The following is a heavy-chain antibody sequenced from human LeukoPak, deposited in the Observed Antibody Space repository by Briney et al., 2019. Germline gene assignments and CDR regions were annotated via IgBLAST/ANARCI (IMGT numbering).Heavy chain of an antibody. CDR1: GYTLTGYY. J-gene: IGHJ3*02. D-gene: IGHD1-26*01. CDR3: ATARIVGATTDDAFDI. CDR2: INLSAGTT. Sequence: AASVKVSCKASGYTLTGYYMHWVRQAPGQGLEWMGVINLSAGTTNYAQKFQGRVTMTEDTSTDTAYMELSSLRSEDTAVYYCATARIVGATTDDAFDIWGQGTMVTVSS. V-gene: IGHV1-46*01.